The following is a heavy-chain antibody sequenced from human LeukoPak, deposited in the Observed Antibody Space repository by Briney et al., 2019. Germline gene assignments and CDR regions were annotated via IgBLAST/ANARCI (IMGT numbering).Heavy chain of an antibody. CDR1: GGTFSSYA. Sequence: ASVKVSCKASGGTFSSYAISWVRQAPGQGLEWMGGFIPIFGTANYAQKFQGRVTITTDESTSTAYMELSSLRSEDTAVYYCARHYYDSSGYDNSYFDPWGQGTLVTVSS. CDR2: FIPIFGTA. V-gene: IGHV1-69*05. CDR3: ARHYYDSSGYDNSYFDP. D-gene: IGHD3-22*01. J-gene: IGHJ5*02.